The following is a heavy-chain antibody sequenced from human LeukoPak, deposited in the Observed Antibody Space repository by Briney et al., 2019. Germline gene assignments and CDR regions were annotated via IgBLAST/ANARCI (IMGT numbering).Heavy chain of an antibody. CDR1: GFTFSSYA. CDR2: ISGSGGST. J-gene: IGHJ4*02. CDR3: ATDRDYDFWSGYPHFDY. V-gene: IGHV3-23*01. Sequence: PGGSLRLSCAASGFTFSSYAMSWVRQAPGKGLEWVSAISGSGGSTYYADSVKGRFTISRDNSKNTLYLQMNSLRAEDTAVYYCATDRDYDFWSGYPHFDYWGQGTLVTVSS. D-gene: IGHD3-3*01.